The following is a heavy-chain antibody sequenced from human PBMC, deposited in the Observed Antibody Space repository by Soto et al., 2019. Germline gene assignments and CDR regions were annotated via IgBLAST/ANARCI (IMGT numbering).Heavy chain of an antibody. Sequence: QVQLVESGGGVVQPGRCLRLSCAASGFTFSSYGMHWVRQAPGKGLEWVAVISYEGSNKYYGDSVKGRFTISRDNPKNTLYLHMNGLRAEVTAVYYCAKEAFSDFGHSRVMDYWGQGTVVTVSS. V-gene: IGHV3-30*18. J-gene: IGHJ4*02. CDR3: AKEAFSDFGHSRVMDY. D-gene: IGHD4-17*01. CDR1: GFTFSSYG. CDR2: ISYEGSNK.